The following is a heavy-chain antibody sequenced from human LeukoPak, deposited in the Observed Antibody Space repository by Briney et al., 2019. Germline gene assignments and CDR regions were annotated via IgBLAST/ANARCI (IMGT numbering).Heavy chain of an antibody. CDR1: GDSISGCY. V-gene: IGHV4-59*01. CDR3: AREVVAAAGTVDY. Sequence: PSETLSLTCTVSGDSISGCYWSWIRQPPRKGLEWIGYIYYSGSTNYSPSLKSRVIMSVDTSKNQFSLKLTSVTPADTAVYYCAREVVAAAGTVDYWGQGTLVTVSS. J-gene: IGHJ4*02. D-gene: IGHD6-13*01. CDR2: IYYSGST.